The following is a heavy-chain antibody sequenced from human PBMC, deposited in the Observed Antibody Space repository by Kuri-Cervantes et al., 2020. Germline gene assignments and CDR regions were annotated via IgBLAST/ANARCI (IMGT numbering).Heavy chain of an antibody. J-gene: IGHJ5*02. V-gene: IGHV3-9*01. CDR1: GCMFDDFA. CDR2: ISWNSGNI. Sequence: SLKISCAASGCMFDDFAMHWVRQPPGKGLEWVSGISWNSGNIVYADSVKGRFTISRDNAKNSLYLQMNSLTTEDTALYYCARGGTYRFDPWGQGTLVTVSS. D-gene: IGHD1-14*01. CDR3: ARGGTYRFDP.